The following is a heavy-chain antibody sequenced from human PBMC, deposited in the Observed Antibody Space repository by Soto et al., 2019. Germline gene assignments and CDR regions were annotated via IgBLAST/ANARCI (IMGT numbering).Heavy chain of an antibody. D-gene: IGHD3-10*01. CDR2: FDPEDGET. J-gene: IGHJ4*02. CDR3: ATAFTRGDYYFDY. V-gene: IGHV1-24*01. CDR1: GYTLTELS. Sequence: DSVQVSCKVSGYTLTELSMHWVRQAPGKGLEWMGGFDPEDGETIYAQKFQGRVTMTEDTSTDTAYMELSSLRSEDTAVYYCATAFTRGDYYFDYWGQGTLVTGSS.